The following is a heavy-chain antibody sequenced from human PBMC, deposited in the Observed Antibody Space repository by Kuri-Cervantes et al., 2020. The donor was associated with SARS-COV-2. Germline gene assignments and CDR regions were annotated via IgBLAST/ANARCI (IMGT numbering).Heavy chain of an antibody. J-gene: IGHJ6*02. CDR3: ARFPTVVVPAATVIYYYYGLDV. V-gene: IGHV2-70*16. Sequence: QTLSLTCAVYGGSFSSYYWSWIRQPPGKALEWLAHIDWNDDKFYTTSLRTRLTISKDTSKNQVVLRLTNVDPVDTATYYCARFPTVVVPAATVIYYYYGLDVWGQGTTVTVSS. CDR2: IDWNDDK. CDR1: GGSFSSYYW. D-gene: IGHD2-15*01.